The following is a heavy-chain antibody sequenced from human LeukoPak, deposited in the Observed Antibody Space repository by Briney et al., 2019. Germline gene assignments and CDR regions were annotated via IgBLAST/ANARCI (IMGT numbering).Heavy chain of an antibody. CDR3: ASTHYDSSGYGNLGGYYYYYMDV. J-gene: IGHJ6*03. CDR1: GGTFSSYA. V-gene: IGHV1-69*05. CDR2: IIPIFGTA. D-gene: IGHD3-22*01. Sequence: SVTVSCTASGGTFSSYATSWVRQAPGQGLEWMGGIIPIFGTANYAQKFQGRVTITTDESTSTAYMELSSLRSEDTAVYYCASTHYDSSGYGNLGGYYYYYMDVWGKGTTVTVSS.